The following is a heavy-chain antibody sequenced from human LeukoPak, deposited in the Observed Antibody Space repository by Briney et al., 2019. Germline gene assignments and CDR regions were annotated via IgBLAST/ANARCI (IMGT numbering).Heavy chain of an antibody. D-gene: IGHD3-10*01. Sequence: QPGGSLRLSCTASGFIFSDYPMHWVRQAPGKGLEWVAVIGYDGVNKFYTDSVTGRFTISRDDSKSTLYLQMDSLRAEDTAVYYCARDLLRGAPDYLDLWGQGTLVTVSS. V-gene: IGHV3-30*04. J-gene: IGHJ4*02. CDR3: ARDLLRGAPDYLDL. CDR1: GFIFSDYP. CDR2: IGYDGVNK.